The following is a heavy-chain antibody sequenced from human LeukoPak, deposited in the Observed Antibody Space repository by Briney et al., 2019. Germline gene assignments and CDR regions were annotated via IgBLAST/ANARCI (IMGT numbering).Heavy chain of an antibody. D-gene: IGHD4-17*01. J-gene: IGHJ4*02. CDR1: GGTFSSYA. V-gene: IGHV1-69*05. Sequence: SVKVSCKASGGTFSSYAISWVRQAPGQGLEWMGRIIPIFGTANYAQKFQGRVTITTDESTSTAYMELSSLRSDDTAVYYCARGSYGETYYWGQGTLVTVSS. CDR3: ARGSYGETYY. CDR2: IIPIFGTA.